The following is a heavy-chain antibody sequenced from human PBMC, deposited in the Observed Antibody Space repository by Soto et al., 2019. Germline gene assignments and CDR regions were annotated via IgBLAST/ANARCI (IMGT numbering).Heavy chain of an antibody. CDR3: ARDQRDSSGWYGGYDAFDI. CDR2: ISSSSSYI. V-gene: IGHV3-21*01. J-gene: IGHJ3*02. D-gene: IGHD6-19*01. Sequence: GGSLRLSCAASGFTFSSYSMNWVRQAPGKGLEWVSSISSSSSYIYYADSVKGRFTISRDNAKNSLYLRMNSLRAEDTAVYYCARDQRDSSGWYGGYDAFDIWGQGTRVTVSS. CDR1: GFTFSSYS.